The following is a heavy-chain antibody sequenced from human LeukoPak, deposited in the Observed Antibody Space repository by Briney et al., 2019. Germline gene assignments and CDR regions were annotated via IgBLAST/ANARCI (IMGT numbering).Heavy chain of an antibody. CDR1: GYTFTSYG. J-gene: IGHJ5*02. Sequence: ASVKVSCKASGYTFTSYGISWVRQATGQGLEWMGWMNPNSGNTGYAQKFQGRVTMTRNTSISTAYMELISLRSEDTAVYYCARGRGITMVRGVIMTYNWFDPWGQGTLVTVSS. V-gene: IGHV1-8*02. CDR3: ARGRGITMVRGVIMTYNWFDP. D-gene: IGHD3-10*01. CDR2: MNPNSGNT.